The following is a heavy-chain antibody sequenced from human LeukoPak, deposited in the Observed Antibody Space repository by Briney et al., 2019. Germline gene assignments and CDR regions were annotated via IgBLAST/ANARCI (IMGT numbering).Heavy chain of an antibody. CDR3: AKIAHYYGSGSYYEYYFDY. V-gene: IGHV3-23*01. Sequence: GGSLRLSCAASGFTFSSYAMSWVRQAPGKGLEWVSAISGSGGSTYYADSVKGRFTISRDNSKNTLYLQMNSLRAEDTAVYYCAKIAHYYGSGSYYEYYFDYWGQGTLVTVSS. CDR1: GFTFSSYA. J-gene: IGHJ4*02. D-gene: IGHD3-10*01. CDR2: ISGSGGST.